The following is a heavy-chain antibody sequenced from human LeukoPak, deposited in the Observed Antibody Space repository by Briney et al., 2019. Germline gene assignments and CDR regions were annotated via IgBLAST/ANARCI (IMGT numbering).Heavy chain of an antibody. Sequence: GGSLRLSCAASGFIVNKLYMNWVRQAPGKGLEWVSIIYRSGDTYYGDSVEGRFTISRDSSKNTLHLQMNSLRVEDTAIYYCAGAEYYGSSIDYWGQGTLVTVSS. V-gene: IGHV3-53*01. D-gene: IGHD3-16*01. CDR3: AGAEYYGSSIDY. J-gene: IGHJ4*02. CDR1: GFIVNKLY. CDR2: IYRSGDT.